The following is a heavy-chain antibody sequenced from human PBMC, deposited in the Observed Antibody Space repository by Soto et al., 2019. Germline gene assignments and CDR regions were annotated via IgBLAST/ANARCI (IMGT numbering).Heavy chain of an antibody. V-gene: IGHV4-59*01. D-gene: IGHD1-26*01. CDR3: ARNSGSYYRWFDP. Sequence: SETLSLTCTISGGSISGYYWSWIRQPPGKGLEWIGYIYYSGSTNYNPSLKSRVTISVDTSKNQFSLKLNSVTAADTAVYYCARNSGSYYRWFDPWGQGTLVT. J-gene: IGHJ5*02. CDR1: GGSISGYY. CDR2: IYYSGST.